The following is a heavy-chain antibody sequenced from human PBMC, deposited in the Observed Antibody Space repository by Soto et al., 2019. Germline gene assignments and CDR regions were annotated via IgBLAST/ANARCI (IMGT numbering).Heavy chain of an antibody. D-gene: IGHD4-17*01. CDR1: GFTFSSYG. J-gene: IGHJ4*02. CDR3: AKDRVPHDYGDYPFDY. Sequence: ESGGGVVQPGRSLRLSCAASGFTFSSYGMHWVRQAPGKGLEWVAVISYDGSNKYYADSVKGRFTISRDNSKNTLYLQMNSLRAEDTAVYYCAKDRVPHDYGDYPFDYWGQGTLVTVSS. V-gene: IGHV3-30*18. CDR2: ISYDGSNK.